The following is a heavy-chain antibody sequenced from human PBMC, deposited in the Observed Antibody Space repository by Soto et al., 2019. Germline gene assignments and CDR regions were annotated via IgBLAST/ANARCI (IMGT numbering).Heavy chain of an antibody. D-gene: IGHD6-19*01. Sequence: EVQLLESGGGLVQPGGSLRLSCAASGFTFSSYAMSWVRQTPGKGLEWVSGISGGGGNTYYADSVTGRFTISRDNSRNTLYLQMNSLIAADTAIYYGAKDRGAGGRFSGIAVAGIPSWGQGTLVTVSS. CDR3: AKDRGAGGRFSGIAVAGIPS. CDR2: ISGGGGNT. V-gene: IGHV3-23*01. CDR1: GFTFSSYA. J-gene: IGHJ5*02.